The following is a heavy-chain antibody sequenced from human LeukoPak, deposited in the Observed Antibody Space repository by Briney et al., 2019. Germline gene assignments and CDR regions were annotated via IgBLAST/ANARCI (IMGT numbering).Heavy chain of an antibody. D-gene: IGHD5-12*01. CDR3: ARGLVLATDDAFDI. Sequence: SETLSLTCGVSGASIRSYFWIWIRQSPGKGLEWIGYVYDNDISNFNPSLESRVTILVDRSKSQFSLKLRSVTAADTAVYYCARGLVLATDDAFDIWGPGTMVTVSS. V-gene: IGHV4-59*01. J-gene: IGHJ3*02. CDR1: GASIRSYF. CDR2: VYDNDIS.